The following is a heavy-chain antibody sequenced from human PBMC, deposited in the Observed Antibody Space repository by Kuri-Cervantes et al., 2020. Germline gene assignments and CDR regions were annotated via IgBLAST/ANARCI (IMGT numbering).Heavy chain of an antibody. CDR1: GFTFSSYW. D-gene: IGHD5-18*01. J-gene: IGHJ4*02. CDR2: IKQDGSEK. CDR3: ARGRWIQLWARKYYFDY. Sequence: GESLKISCAASGFTFSSYWMSWARQAPGKGLEWVANIKQDGSEKYYVDSVKGRFTISRDNSKNTLYLQMGSLRAEDMAVYYCARGRWIQLWARKYYFDYWGQGTLVTVSS. V-gene: IGHV3-7*01.